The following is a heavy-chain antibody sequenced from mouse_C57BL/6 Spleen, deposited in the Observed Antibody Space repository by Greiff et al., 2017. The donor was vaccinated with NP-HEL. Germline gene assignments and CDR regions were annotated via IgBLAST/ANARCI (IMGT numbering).Heavy chain of an antibody. V-gene: IGHV1-64*01. J-gene: IGHJ2*01. D-gene: IGHD2-2*01. Sequence: QVQLKQSGAELAKPGASVKLSCKASGYTFTSYWMHWVKQRPGQGLEWIGMIHPNSGSTNYNEKFKSKATLTVDKSSSTAYMQLSSLTSEDSAVYYCARVVTNYFDYWGQGTTLTVSS. CDR3: ARVVTNYFDY. CDR2: IHPNSGST. CDR1: GYTFTSYW.